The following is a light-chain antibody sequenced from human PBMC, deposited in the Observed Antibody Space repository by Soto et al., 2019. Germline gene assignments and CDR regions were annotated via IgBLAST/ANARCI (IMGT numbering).Light chain of an antibody. J-gene: IGKJ2*01. V-gene: IGKV1-39*01. CDR3: QQSYTTPYT. CDR2: GAS. CDR1: QSSRSY. Sequence: DIQMTQSPSSLSASVGDRVTITCRASQSSRSYLNWYHQKPGKTPQLLIYGASSLQSGAPSRFTGSGSGTHFTLTISSLQPEDFATYYCQQSYTTPYTFGQGTKLEIK.